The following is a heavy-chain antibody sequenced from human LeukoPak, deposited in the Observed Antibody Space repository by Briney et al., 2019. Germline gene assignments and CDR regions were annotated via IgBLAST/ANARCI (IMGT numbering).Heavy chain of an antibody. V-gene: IGHV4-4*07. CDR1: GGSISSYY. CDR2: IYTSGST. D-gene: IGHD3-16*02. CDR3: ARVLSRYDYVWGSYRFPYYMDV. Sequence: SETLSLTCTVSGGSISSYYWSWIRQPAGKGLEWVGRIYTSGSTNYNPSLKSRVTMSVDTSKNQFSLKLSSVTAADTAVYYCARVLSRYDYVWGSYRFPYYMDVWGKGTTVTISS. J-gene: IGHJ6*03.